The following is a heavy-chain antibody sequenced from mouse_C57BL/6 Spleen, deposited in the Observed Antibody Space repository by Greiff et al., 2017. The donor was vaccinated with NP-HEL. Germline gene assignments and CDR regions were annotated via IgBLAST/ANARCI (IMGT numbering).Heavy chain of an antibody. V-gene: IGHV1-66*01. Sequence: QVHVKQSGPELVKPGASVKISCKASGYSFTSYYIHWVKQRPGQGLEWIGWIYPGSGNTKYNEKFKGKATLTADTSSSTAYMQLSSLTSEDSAVYYCARFGNYVYFDYWGQGTTLTVSS. CDR2: IYPGSGNT. CDR1: GYSFTSYY. D-gene: IGHD2-1*01. J-gene: IGHJ2*01. CDR3: ARFGNYVYFDY.